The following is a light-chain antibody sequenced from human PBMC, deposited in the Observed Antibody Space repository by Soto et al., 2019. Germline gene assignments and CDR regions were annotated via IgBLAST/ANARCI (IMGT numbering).Light chain of an antibody. Sequence: SYELTQPPSVSVAPGQTARITCGGNNIGSKSVHWYQQKPRQAPVLVVYDDSDRPSGIPERFSGSNSGNTATLTISRVEDGDEADYYCQVWDSSSDPYVFGTGTKVTVL. V-gene: IGLV3-21*02. J-gene: IGLJ1*01. CDR1: NIGSKS. CDR3: QVWDSSSDPYV. CDR2: DDS.